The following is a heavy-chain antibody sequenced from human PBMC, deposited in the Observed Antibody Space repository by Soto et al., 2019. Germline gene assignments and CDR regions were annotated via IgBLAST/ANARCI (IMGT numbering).Heavy chain of an antibody. V-gene: IGHV5-10-1*01. Sequence: PGESLKISCKGSGYSFTSYWISWVRQMPGKGLEWMGRIDPSDSQTYYSPSFRGHVTISVTKSITTVFLQWSSLRASDTAMYYCARQGDMAATPADAFDIWGQGTLVTVSS. J-gene: IGHJ3*02. CDR2: IDPSDSQT. D-gene: IGHD6-19*01. CDR3: ARQGDMAATPADAFDI. CDR1: GYSFTSYW.